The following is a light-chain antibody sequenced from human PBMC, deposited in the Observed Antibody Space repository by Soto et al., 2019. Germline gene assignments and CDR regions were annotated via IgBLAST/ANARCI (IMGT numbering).Light chain of an antibody. J-gene: IGLJ2*01. CDR2: HVA. Sequence: QSALTQPRSVSGSPGQSVTISCTGTTSDVGGYEYVSWYQQYPGKAPKLLIYHVAQRPSGVPDRFSGSKSGTTASLIISGLQAEDEADYFCCSYADGQTLAFGGGTKLTVL. CDR3: CSYADGQTLA. V-gene: IGLV2-11*01. CDR1: TSDVGGYEY.